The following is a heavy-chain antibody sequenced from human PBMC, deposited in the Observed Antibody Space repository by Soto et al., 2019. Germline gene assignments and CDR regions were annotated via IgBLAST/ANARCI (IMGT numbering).Heavy chain of an antibody. CDR1: GFTFDDYA. CDR3: ARGVSGSYYYYYYYYMDV. D-gene: IGHD3-10*01. CDR2: ISWNSGSI. J-gene: IGHJ6*03. V-gene: IGHV3-9*01. Sequence: GGSLRLSCAASGFTFDDYAMHWVRQAPGKGLEWVSGISWNSGSIGYADSVKGRFTISRDNAKNSLYLQMNSLRAEDTALYYCARGVSGSYYYYYYYYMDVWGKGTTVTVSS.